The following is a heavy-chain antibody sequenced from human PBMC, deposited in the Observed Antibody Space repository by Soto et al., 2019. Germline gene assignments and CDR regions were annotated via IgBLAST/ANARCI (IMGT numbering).Heavy chain of an antibody. Sequence: QVQLQQWGAGLLKPSETLSLTCAVYGGSFSGYYWSWIRQPPGKGLEWIGEINHSGSTNYNPSLKSRVTISVDTSKNQFSLKLISVTAADTAVYYCYLVVVPAAEKTFDYWGQGTLVTVSS. V-gene: IGHV4-34*01. D-gene: IGHD2-2*01. CDR1: GGSFSGYY. J-gene: IGHJ4*02. CDR3: YLVVVPAAEKTFDY. CDR2: INHSGST.